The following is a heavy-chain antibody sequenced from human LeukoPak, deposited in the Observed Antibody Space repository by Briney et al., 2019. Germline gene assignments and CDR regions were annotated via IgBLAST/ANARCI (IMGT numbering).Heavy chain of an antibody. CDR1: GGSISSSSYF. J-gene: IGHJ3*02. CDR3: ARDKDAFDI. CDR2: IYYDGST. V-gene: IGHV4-39*07. Sequence: PSETLSLTCTVSGGSISSSSYFWGWIRQPPGKGLEWIGSIYYDGSTYSNPSVKSRVTISVDTAKNQFSLKLSSVTAADTAVYYCARDKDAFDIWGQGTMVTVSS.